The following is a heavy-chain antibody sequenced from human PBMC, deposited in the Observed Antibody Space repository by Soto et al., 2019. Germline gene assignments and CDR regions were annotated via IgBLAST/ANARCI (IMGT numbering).Heavy chain of an antibody. CDR2: TYYSGST. D-gene: IGHD2-15*01. CDR1: GCSISSGDYY. J-gene: IGHJ4*02. V-gene: IGHV4-30-4*01. Sequence: PSETLSLTCTVSGCSISSGDYYWSWIRQPPGKGLEWIGCTYYSGSTYYNPSLKSRVTTSVDTSKNQFSLKLSSVTAADTAVYYCASHCSGGSCYSFAYWGQGTLVTVSS. CDR3: ASHCSGGSCYSFAY.